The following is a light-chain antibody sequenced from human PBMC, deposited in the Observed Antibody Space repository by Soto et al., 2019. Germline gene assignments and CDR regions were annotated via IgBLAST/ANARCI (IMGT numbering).Light chain of an antibody. V-gene: IGLV1-44*01. CDR3: ASWDDNLNGGV. CDR2: TDY. J-gene: IGLJ3*02. Sequence: QSVLTQPASVSGSPGQSITISCTGTSSDIGNYDFVSWYQQLPGTAPKLLIYTDYQRPSGVPDRFSGSKSGTSASLAINGLHSEDEADYYCASWDDNLNGGVFGGGTQLTVL. CDR1: SSDIGNYDF.